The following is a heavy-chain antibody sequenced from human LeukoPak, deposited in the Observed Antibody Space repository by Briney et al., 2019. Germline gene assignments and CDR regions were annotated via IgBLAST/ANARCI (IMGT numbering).Heavy chain of an antibody. J-gene: IGHJ4*02. CDR1: GGSISSSSYY. CDR2: IYYSGST. V-gene: IGHV4-39*07. D-gene: IGHD2-15*01. CDR3: AEGYCSGGSCYPAH. Sequence: SETLSLTCTVSGGSISSSSYYWGWIRQPPGKGLEWIGSIYYSGSTYYNPSLKSRVTISVDTSKNQFSLKLSSVTAADTAVYYCAEGYCSGGSCYPAHWGQGTLVTVSS.